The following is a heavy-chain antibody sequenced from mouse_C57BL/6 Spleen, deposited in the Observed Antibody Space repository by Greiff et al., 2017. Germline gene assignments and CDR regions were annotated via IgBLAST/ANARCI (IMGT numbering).Heavy chain of an antibody. Sequence: VQLQESGAELARPGASVKMSCKASGYTFTSYTMHWVKQRPGQGLEWIGYINPSSGYTKYNQKFKDKATLTADKSSSTAYMQLSSLTSEDSAVYYCARWILRSYYFDYWGQGTTLTVSS. V-gene: IGHV1-4*01. D-gene: IGHD1-1*01. CDR3: ARWILRSYYFDY. CDR2: INPSSGYT. J-gene: IGHJ2*01. CDR1: GYTFTSYT.